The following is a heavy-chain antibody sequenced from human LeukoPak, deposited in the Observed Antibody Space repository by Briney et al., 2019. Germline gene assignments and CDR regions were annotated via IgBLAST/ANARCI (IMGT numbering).Heavy chain of an antibody. V-gene: IGHV3-23*01. D-gene: IGHD6-19*01. Sequence: GGSLRLSCAASGFSLSSYALTWVRQAPGKGLEWVSAISGNGDGTYYADSVKGRFTISRDNSKNTLYLQVNSLRAEDTAVYYCAKDPSSGWYIGGFDYWGQGTLVTVSS. CDR3: AKDPSSGWYIGGFDY. J-gene: IGHJ4*02. CDR1: GFSLSSYA. CDR2: ISGNGDGT.